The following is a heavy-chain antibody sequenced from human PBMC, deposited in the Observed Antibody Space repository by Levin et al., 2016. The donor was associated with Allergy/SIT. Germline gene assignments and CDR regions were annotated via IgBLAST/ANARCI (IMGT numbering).Heavy chain of an antibody. V-gene: IGHV3-15*01. CDR2: IKSKTDGGTT. Sequence: GESLKISCAASGFTFSNAWMSWVRQAPGKGLEWVGRIKSKTDGGTTDYAAPVKGRFTISRDDSKNTLYLQMNSLKTEDTAVYYCTTDTDYGDYVAFDIWGQGTMVTVSS. D-gene: IGHD4-17*01. CDR1: GFTFSNAW. J-gene: IGHJ3*02. CDR3: TTDTDYGDYVAFDI.